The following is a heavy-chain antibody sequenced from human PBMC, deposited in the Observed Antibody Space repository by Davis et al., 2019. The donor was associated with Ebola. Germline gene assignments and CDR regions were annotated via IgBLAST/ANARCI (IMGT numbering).Heavy chain of an antibody. CDR3: ARFAGTTFSYYGMDV. CDR1: GFTSTSSA. CDR2: IVVGSGNT. V-gene: IGHV1-58*01. J-gene: IGHJ6*02. D-gene: IGHD1-7*01. Sequence: SVKVSCKASGFTSTSSAVQWVRQARGQRLEWIGWIVVGSGNTNYAQKFQERVTITRDMSTSTAYMELSSLRSEDTAVYYCARFAGTTFSYYGMDVWGQGTTVTVSS.